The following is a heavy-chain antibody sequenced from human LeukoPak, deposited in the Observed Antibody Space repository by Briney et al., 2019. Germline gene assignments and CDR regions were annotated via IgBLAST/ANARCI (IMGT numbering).Heavy chain of an antibody. CDR3: TSLGGSPFYYYYMDV. Sequence: GGSLRLSCAASGFTFSGSAMHWVRQASGKGLEWVGRIRSKADSYATAYAASVKGRFTISRDDSKNTAYLQMNSLKTEDTAVYYCTSLGGSPFYYYYMDVWGKGTTVTVSS. D-gene: IGHD6-6*01. V-gene: IGHV3-73*01. CDR1: GFTFSGSA. CDR2: IRSKADSYAT. J-gene: IGHJ6*03.